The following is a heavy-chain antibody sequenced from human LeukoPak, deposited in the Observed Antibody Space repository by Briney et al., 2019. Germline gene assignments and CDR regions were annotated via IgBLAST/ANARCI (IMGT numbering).Heavy chain of an antibody. D-gene: IGHD3-22*01. V-gene: IGHV3-7*03. Sequence: GGSLTLSCAASGFTFSSYWMSWVRQAPGKGLEWVANIKQDGSEKYYVDSVKGRFTISRDNAKNSLYLQMNSLRAEDTAVYYCARGYDSSGYYPALWYFDYWGQGTLVTVSS. CDR1: GFTFSSYW. J-gene: IGHJ4*02. CDR2: IKQDGSEK. CDR3: ARGYDSSGYYPALWYFDY.